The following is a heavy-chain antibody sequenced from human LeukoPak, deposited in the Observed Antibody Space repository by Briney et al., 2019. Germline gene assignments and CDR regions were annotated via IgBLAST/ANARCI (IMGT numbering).Heavy chain of an antibody. CDR3: ARDDVRMGFDH. J-gene: IGHJ4*02. CDR1: GFTFRSYG. D-gene: IGHD2-8*01. Sequence: PGRSLRLSCAASGFTFRSYGMHWVRQAPGKGLEWVAVISYDGSNKYYADSVKGRFTTSRDNSKNTLYLQMNSLRAEDTAVFYCARDDVRMGFDHWGQGTLVTVSS. V-gene: IGHV3-30*03. CDR2: ISYDGSNK.